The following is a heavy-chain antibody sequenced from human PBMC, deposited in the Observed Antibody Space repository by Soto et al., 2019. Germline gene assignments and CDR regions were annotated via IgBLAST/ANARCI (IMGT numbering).Heavy chain of an antibody. CDR1: GGSIISASYS. CDR2: IYSSGST. J-gene: IGHJ5*02. V-gene: IGHV4-31*11. CDR3: AREGAARIESGFDA. Sequence: QVQLQESGPRLVKPSQTLSLSCAVSGGSIISASYSWNWIRQSPGRGLEWIGHIYSSGSTYYNPSLKGRVSISVYTSNNQFSLKLTSVTSADTAVYFCAREGAARIESGFDAWGQGILVTVSS. D-gene: IGHD6-6*01.